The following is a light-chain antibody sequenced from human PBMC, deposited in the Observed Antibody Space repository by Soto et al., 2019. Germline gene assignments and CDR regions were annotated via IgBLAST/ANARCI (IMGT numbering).Light chain of an antibody. CDR2: GAS. J-gene: IGKJ1*01. CDR1: QSVSSSY. CDR3: QHYGSSLWT. V-gene: IGKV3-20*01. Sequence: EIVLTQSPGTLSLSPGERATLSCRASQSVSSSYLTWYQQKPGQAPRLLIYGASSRAIGIPDRFSGSGSGTDFTLTISRLEPEDFVVYYCQHYGSSLWTFGQGTKVDNK.